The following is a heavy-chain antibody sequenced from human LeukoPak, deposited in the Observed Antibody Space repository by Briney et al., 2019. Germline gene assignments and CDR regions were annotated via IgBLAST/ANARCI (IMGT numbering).Heavy chain of an antibody. CDR2: IIPIFGTT. J-gene: IGHJ6*03. V-gene: IGHV1-69*06. Sequence: SVKASCKASGGTFSSYAISWVRQAPGQGLEWMGGIIPIFGTTNYAQKFQDRVTITADKSTSTAYMELSSLRSEDTAVYYCAKGVGYYYYMDVWGKGTTVTVSS. CDR3: AKGVGYYYYMDV. CDR1: GGTFSSYA.